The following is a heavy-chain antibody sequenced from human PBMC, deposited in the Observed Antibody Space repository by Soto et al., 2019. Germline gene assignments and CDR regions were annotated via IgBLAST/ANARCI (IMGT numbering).Heavy chain of an antibody. Sequence: TLSLTCAVSGDSISSNKWWSWVRQPPEKGLEWIGEMYHTGSTNYNPSLKSRVTISVDKSKNQFSLKLSSVTAADTAVYYCASQQLVHSYYGMDVWSQGTTVTVSS. D-gene: IGHD6-13*01. CDR3: ASQQLVHSYYGMDV. CDR1: GDSISSNKW. CDR2: MYHTGST. J-gene: IGHJ6*02. V-gene: IGHV4-4*02.